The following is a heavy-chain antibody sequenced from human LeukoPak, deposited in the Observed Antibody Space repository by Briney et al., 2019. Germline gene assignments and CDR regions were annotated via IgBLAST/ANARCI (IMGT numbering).Heavy chain of an antibody. CDR3: TREYFGKFDP. V-gene: IGHV3-74*01. J-gene: IGHJ5*02. CDR1: GLMFSSYW. Sequence: PGGSLRLFCAASGLMFSSYWIHWVRQASGKGLVWVSRINSDGSRTNYADSVKGRFTISRDNAKKTVYLQMNSLRAEDTAVYYCTREYFGKFDPWGQGTLATVSS. CDR2: INSDGSRT. D-gene: IGHD3-10*01.